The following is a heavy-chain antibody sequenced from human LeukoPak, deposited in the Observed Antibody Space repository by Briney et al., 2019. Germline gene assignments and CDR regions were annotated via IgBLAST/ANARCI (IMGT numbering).Heavy chain of an antibody. Sequence: GGSLRLSCAASGFTFSSYSMNWVRQAPGTGLEWVSSISSSSSYIYYADSVKGRFTISRDNAKNSLYLQMNSLRAEDTAVYYCARDESAGVYMDVWGKGTTVTVSS. CDR3: ARDESAGVYMDV. CDR1: GFTFSSYS. D-gene: IGHD6-13*01. V-gene: IGHV3-21*01. J-gene: IGHJ6*03. CDR2: ISSSSSYI.